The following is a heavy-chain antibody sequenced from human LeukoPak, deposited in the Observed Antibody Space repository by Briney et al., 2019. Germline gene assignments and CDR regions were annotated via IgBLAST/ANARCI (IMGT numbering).Heavy chain of an antibody. CDR1: GGSFSGYY. Sequence: SETLSLTCAVYGGSFSGYYWSWIRQPPEKGLEWIGNILYSGTTNYNPSLKSRVTFSLDTSKNQFSLKLNSVTAADTAVYFCARVPIYSPGHYCFDYWGQGALVTVSS. CDR2: ILYSGTT. CDR3: ARVPIYSPGHYCFDY. J-gene: IGHJ4*02. D-gene: IGHD1-26*01. V-gene: IGHV4-59*01.